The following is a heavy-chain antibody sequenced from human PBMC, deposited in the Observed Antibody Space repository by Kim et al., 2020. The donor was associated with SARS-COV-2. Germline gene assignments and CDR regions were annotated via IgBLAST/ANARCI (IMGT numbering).Heavy chain of an antibody. J-gene: IGHJ3*01. D-gene: IGHD3-16*01. CDR2: STK. CDR3: ARDGGRYAFDV. Sequence: STKYFGDSGEGRVTISRDDSKTAVYLQMNSLRAEDTAVYYCARDGGRYAFDVWGQGTTVIVSS. V-gene: IGHV3-33*01.